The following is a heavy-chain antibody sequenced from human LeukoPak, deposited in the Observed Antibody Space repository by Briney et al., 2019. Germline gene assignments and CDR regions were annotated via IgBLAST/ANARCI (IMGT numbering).Heavy chain of an antibody. Sequence: ASVKVSCKASGYTFTSYDINWVRQATGQGLEWMGWINPNSGGTNYAQKFQGWVTMTRDTSISTAYMELSRLRSDDTAVYYCARSDRGYSGYDSVDYWGQGTLVTVSS. V-gene: IGHV1-2*04. CDR1: GYTFTSYD. CDR3: ARSDRGYSGYDSVDY. J-gene: IGHJ4*02. CDR2: INPNSGGT. D-gene: IGHD5-12*01.